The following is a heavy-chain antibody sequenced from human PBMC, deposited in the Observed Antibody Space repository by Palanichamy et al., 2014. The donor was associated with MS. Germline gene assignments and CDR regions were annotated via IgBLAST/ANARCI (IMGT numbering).Heavy chain of an antibody. D-gene: IGHD5-18*01. J-gene: IGHJ6*02. V-gene: IGHV1-8*01. CDR1: GYTFTSYD. Sequence: VQLVQSGAEVKKPGASVKVSCKASGYTFTSYDINWVRQATGQGLEWMGWMNPNSGNTGYAQKFQGRVTMTRNTSISTAYMELSSLRSEDTAVYYCARNSYGAALSPYYYGMDVWGQGTTVTVSS. CDR3: ARNSYGAALSPYYYGMDV. CDR2: MNPNSGNT.